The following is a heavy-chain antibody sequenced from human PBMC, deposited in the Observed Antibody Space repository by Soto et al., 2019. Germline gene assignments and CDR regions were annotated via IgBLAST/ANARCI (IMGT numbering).Heavy chain of an antibody. CDR1: GGTFSSYA. J-gene: IGHJ6*02. V-gene: IGHV1-69*13. D-gene: IGHD3-10*02. CDR2: IIPIFGTA. Sequence: ASVKVSCKASGGTFSSYAISWVRQAPGQGLEWMGGIIPIFGTANYAQKFQGRVTITADESTSPAYMELSSLRSEDTAVYYCARLNTGVRGVIIKGPKDYYYGMDVWGQGTTVTVSS. CDR3: ARLNTGVRGVIIKGPKDYYYGMDV.